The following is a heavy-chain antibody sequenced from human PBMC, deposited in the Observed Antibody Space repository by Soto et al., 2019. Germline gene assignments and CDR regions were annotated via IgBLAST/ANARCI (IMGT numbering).Heavy chain of an antibody. CDR2: IYYSGST. Sequence: PSETLSLTCAVSGGSISSGGYSWSWIRQQPGKGLDWIGYIYYSGSTNYNPSLKSRVTISVDTSKNQFSLKLSSVTAADTAVYYCAREGYGYYYDSSGYYRWFDPWGQGTLVTVSS. CDR1: GGSISSGGYS. CDR3: AREGYGYYYDSSGYYRWFDP. D-gene: IGHD3-22*01. J-gene: IGHJ5*02. V-gene: IGHV4-61*08.